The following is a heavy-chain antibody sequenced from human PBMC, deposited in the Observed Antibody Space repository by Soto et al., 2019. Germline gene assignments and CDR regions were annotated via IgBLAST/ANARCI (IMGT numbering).Heavy chain of an antibody. D-gene: IGHD2-2*01. V-gene: IGHV1-69*02. Sequence: QVQLVQSGAEVKKPGSSVKVSCKASGGTFSSYTISWVRQAPGQGLEWMGSIIPILGIANYAQKFQGRVTITADKSTSTAYMELSSLRSEDTAVYYCASPDCSSTSCYSVMRFDFDYWGQGTLVTVSS. CDR2: IIPILGIA. J-gene: IGHJ4*02. CDR3: ASPDCSSTSCYSVMRFDFDY. CDR1: GGTFSSYT.